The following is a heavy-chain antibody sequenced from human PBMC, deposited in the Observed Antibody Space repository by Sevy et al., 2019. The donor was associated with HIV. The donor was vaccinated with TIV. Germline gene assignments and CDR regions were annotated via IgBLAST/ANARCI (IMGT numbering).Heavy chain of an antibody. CDR2: IKEDGSMI. J-gene: IGHJ4*01. CDR3: VGAIGAAGSY. Sequence: GGSLRLSCEASRFSFSSYWMSWVRQAPGKGLEWVANIKEDGSMIYYVDSVKGRFTISRDNAKNSVYLQMTSLRAEDAALYYCVGAIGAAGSYWGHGTLVTVSS. CDR1: RFSFSSYW. D-gene: IGHD6-13*01. V-gene: IGHV3-7*01.